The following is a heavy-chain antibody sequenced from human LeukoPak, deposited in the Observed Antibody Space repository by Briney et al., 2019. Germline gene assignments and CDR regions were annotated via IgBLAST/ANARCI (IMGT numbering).Heavy chain of an antibody. Sequence: PGGSLRLSCAASGFTFSNAWMSWVRQAPGKGLEWVGRIKSKTDGGTTDYAAPVKGRFTISRDDSKNTLYLQMNSLRAEDTAVYYCAKDPRVDFWSGYYANWGQGTLVTVSS. V-gene: IGHV3-15*01. J-gene: IGHJ4*02. CDR1: GFTFSNAW. CDR3: AKDPRVDFWSGYYAN. D-gene: IGHD3-3*01. CDR2: IKSKTDGGTT.